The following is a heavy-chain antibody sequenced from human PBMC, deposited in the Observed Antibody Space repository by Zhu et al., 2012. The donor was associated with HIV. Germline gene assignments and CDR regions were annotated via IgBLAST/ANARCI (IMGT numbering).Heavy chain of an antibody. V-gene: IGHV1-2*02. D-gene: IGHD2/OR15-2a*01. J-gene: IGHJ2*01. Sequence: QVQLVQSGAEVKKPGASVKVSCKASGYTFTGYYMHWVRQAPGQGLEWMGWINPNSGGTNYAQKLQGRVTMTRDTSISTAYMELSRLRSDDTAVYYRARQKFYTGGQGWYFDLWGRGTL. CDR3: ARQKFYTGGQGWYFDL. CDR1: GYTFTGYY. CDR2: INPNSGGT.